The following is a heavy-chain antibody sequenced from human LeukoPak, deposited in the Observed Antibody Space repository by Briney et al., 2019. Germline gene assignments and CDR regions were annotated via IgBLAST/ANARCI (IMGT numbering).Heavy chain of an antibody. J-gene: IGHJ4*02. Sequence: SETLSLTCAVYGGSLSGYYWSWIRQPPGKGLEWIGEVHLDGRTNYNPSLKSRLIMSVDLPENHISLKLTSVTAADTAVYYCAREGGFYRPLDYSGQGTLVTVSS. CDR1: GGSLSGYY. D-gene: IGHD3-3*01. CDR2: VHLDGRT. CDR3: AREGGFYRPLDY. V-gene: IGHV4-34*10.